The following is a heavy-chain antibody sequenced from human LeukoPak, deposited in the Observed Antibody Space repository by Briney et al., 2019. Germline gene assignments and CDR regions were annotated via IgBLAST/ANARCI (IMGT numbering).Heavy chain of an antibody. J-gene: IGHJ4*02. CDR2: INHSGST. CDR1: GGSISSGGYY. V-gene: IGHV4-39*07. Sequence: PSETLSLTCTVSGGSISSGGYYWSWIRQPPGKGLEWIGEINHSGSTNYNPSLKSRVTISVDTSKNQFSLKLSSVTAADTAVYYCARDSTVTTLDYWGQGTLVTVSS. D-gene: IGHD4-17*01. CDR3: ARDSTVTTLDY.